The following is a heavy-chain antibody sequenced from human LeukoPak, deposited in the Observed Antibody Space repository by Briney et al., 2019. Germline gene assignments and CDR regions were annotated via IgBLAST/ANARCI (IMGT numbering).Heavy chain of an antibody. CDR1: GFSFGNYF. CDR3: ARAGVMVEGILSSRKPTKYYYPYYMDM. D-gene: IGHD3-10*01. Sequence: AGKSLRLSCAASGFSFGNYFMYWVRQAPGQGLEAVADISFDGSNRYYAESVKDRFTVSRDNSKRTLYLQMSRARPEDTAVYYCARAGVMVEGILSSRKPTKYYYPYYMDMWGKGTTVTVSS. V-gene: IGHV3-30*04. J-gene: IGHJ6*03. CDR2: ISFDGSNR.